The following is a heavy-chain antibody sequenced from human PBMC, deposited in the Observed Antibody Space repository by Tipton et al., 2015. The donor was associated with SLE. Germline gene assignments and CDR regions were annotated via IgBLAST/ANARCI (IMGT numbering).Heavy chain of an antibody. CDR3: ARGGSTALYHFDS. D-gene: IGHD6-13*01. J-gene: IGHJ4*02. CDR1: GGSISSFH. Sequence: TLSLTCTVSGGSISSFHWNWIRQPAGKGLEWIGRIYTSGSSNYNPSLRSRITMSVGTSKNHFSLKLNSVTAADTAVYYCARGGSTALYHFDSWGQGTLVTVSS. CDR2: IYTSGSS. V-gene: IGHV4-4*07.